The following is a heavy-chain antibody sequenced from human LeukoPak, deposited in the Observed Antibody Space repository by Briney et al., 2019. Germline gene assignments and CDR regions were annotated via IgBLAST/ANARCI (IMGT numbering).Heavy chain of an antibody. CDR3: AKTSVWYSSSWYGSYYFDY. CDR2: ISGSGGST. Sequence: GGSLRLSCAASGFTFSSYAMSWVRQAPGKGLEWVSAISGSGGSTYYADSVKGRFTISRDNSKNTLYLQMNSLRAEDTAVYYCAKTSVWYSSSWYGSYYFDYWGQGTLVTVS. J-gene: IGHJ4*02. V-gene: IGHV3-23*01. D-gene: IGHD6-13*01. CDR1: GFTFSSYA.